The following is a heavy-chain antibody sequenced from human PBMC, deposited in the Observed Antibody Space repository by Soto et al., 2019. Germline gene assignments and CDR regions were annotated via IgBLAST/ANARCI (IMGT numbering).Heavy chain of an antibody. V-gene: IGHV3-9*01. CDR3: AKGNEAGIAAAYFDY. J-gene: IGHJ4*02. CDR1: GFTFDDYA. CDR2: ISWNSGSI. D-gene: IGHD6-13*01. Sequence: GGSLRLSCAASGFTFDDYAMHWVRQAPGKGLEWVSGISWNSGSIGYADSVKGRFTISRDNAKNSLYLQMNSLRAEDTALYYCAKGNEAGIAAAYFDYWGQGTLVTVSS.